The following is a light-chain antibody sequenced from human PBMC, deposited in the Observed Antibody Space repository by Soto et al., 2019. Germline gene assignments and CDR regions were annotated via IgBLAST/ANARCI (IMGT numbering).Light chain of an antibody. J-gene: IGKJ2*01. CDR3: QQYNSYSSWA. CDR1: QSISSW. CDR2: KAS. V-gene: IGKV1-5*03. Sequence: DIQMTQSPSTLSASVGDRVTITCRASQSISSWLAWYQQKPGKAPNLLIYKASTLESGVPSRFSGSGSGTEFTLTISSLQPDDFAPYYCQQYNSYSSWAFGQGTKLEIK.